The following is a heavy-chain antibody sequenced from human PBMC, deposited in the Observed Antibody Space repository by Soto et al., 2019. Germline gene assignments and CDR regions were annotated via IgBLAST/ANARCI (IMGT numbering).Heavy chain of an antibody. D-gene: IGHD3-10*01. V-gene: IGHV3-30*03. Sequence: QVQLVESGGGVVQPGRSLRLSCAASGFPFTSYGMHWVREGPDKGLEWVAIISYDGRDKYDADSVKGRFTISRDNSKNTLYLQMNSLRPEDTALYYCVGGQYYFDYRGQGTLVIVSS. J-gene: IGHJ4*02. CDR2: ISYDGRDK. CDR3: VGGQYYFDY. CDR1: GFPFTSYG.